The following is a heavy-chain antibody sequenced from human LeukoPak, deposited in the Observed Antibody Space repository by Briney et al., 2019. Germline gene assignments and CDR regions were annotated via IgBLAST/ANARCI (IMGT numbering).Heavy chain of an antibody. J-gene: IGHJ6*03. CDR2: ISSSSSTI. D-gene: IGHD1-26*01. CDR3: ARDFQRVGYYYYYMDV. Sequence: GGSLRLSCAASGFTFISYSMNWVGQAPGKGLECVSYISSSSSTIYYADSVKGRFTISRDNAKNSLYRQMNSLRAEDTAVYYCARDFQRVGYYYYYMDVWGKGTTVTVSS. CDR1: GFTFISYS. V-gene: IGHV3-48*04.